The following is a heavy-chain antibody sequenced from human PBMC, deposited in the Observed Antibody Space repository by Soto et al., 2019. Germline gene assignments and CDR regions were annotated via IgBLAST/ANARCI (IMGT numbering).Heavy chain of an antibody. V-gene: IGHV4-34*01. CDR3: ASRLTRRVLGYCSSTSCSDV. CDR2: INHSGST. D-gene: IGHD2-2*01. CDR1: GGSFSGYY. J-gene: IGHJ6*04. Sequence: SETLSLTCAVYGGSFSGYYWSWIRQPPGKGLEWIGEINHSGSTNYNPSLKSRVTISVDTSKNQFSLKLSSVTAADTAVYYCASRLTRRVLGYCSSTSCSDVWGKGTTVTVSS.